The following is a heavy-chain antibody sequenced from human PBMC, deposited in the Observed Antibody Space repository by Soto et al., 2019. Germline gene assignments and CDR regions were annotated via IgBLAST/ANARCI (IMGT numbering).Heavy chain of an antibody. J-gene: IGHJ4*02. V-gene: IGHV4-30-4*01. Sequence: KTSETLSLTCTVSGGSISSGDYYWSWIRQPPGKGLEWIGYIYYSGSTYYNPSLKSRVTISVDTSKNQFSLKLSSVTAADTAVYYCASSGDSSGYYYVDYWGQGTLVTVSS. D-gene: IGHD3-22*01. CDR2: IYYSGST. CDR3: ASSGDSSGYYYVDY. CDR1: GGSISSGDYY.